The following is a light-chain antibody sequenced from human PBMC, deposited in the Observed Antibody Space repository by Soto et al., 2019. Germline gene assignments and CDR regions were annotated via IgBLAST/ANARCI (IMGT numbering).Light chain of an antibody. CDR2: DVS. CDR1: SSDVGAYTY. CDR3: TSYTSSSTPYV. J-gene: IGLJ1*01. V-gene: IGLV2-14*01. Sequence: QSVLTQPASVSGSPGQSITISCAGTSSDVGAYTYVSWYQQHPGKAPKLMIYDVSNRPSGVSNRFSGSKSGNTASLTISGLQAEDEADYSCTSYTSSSTPYVFGGGTKVTVL.